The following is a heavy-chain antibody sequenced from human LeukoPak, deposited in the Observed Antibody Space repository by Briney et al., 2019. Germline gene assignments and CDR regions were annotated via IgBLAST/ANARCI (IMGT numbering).Heavy chain of an antibody. CDR2: IYTSGST. D-gene: IGHD1-26*01. V-gene: IGHV4-4*09. CDR3: ARRGSYFNWFDP. J-gene: IGHJ5*02. CDR1: GGSISSYY. Sequence: SETLSLTCTVSGGSISSYYWSWIRQPPGKGLEWIGYIYTSGSTNYNSSLKSRVTISVDTSKNQFSLKLSSVTAADTAVYYCARRGSYFNWFDPWGQGTLVTVSS.